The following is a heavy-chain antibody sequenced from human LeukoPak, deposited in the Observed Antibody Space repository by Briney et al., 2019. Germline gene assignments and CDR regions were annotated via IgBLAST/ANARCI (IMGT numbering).Heavy chain of an antibody. V-gene: IGHV3-69-1*01. CDR1: AFPFSTHN. J-gene: IGHJ4*01. CDR2: IDTRSNL. CDR3: SSREPAGI. D-gene: IGHD1-14*01. Sequence: GGPLRLSCAASAFPFSTHNMNWVRPAPAEGLEWVSSIDTRSNLYYADSVRGRFTISRDNAKNSLYLQMNSLRVEDTAVYYCSSREPAGIWGQGSLVTVFS.